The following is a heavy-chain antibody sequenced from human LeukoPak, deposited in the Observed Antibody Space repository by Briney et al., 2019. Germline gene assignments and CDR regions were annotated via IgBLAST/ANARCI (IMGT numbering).Heavy chain of an antibody. Sequence: PSETLSLTCTVSGGSMNNYYWSWFRRPPGKGLEWIAYVYQTGDTRYNPSLKSRLSISLDTSKNQFSLQLGSVTATDTAVYYCARHPFSAPFDYWGQGILVTVSS. CDR3: ARHPFSAPFDY. CDR1: GGSMNNYY. J-gene: IGHJ4*02. D-gene: IGHD6-19*01. CDR2: VYQTGDT. V-gene: IGHV4-59*08.